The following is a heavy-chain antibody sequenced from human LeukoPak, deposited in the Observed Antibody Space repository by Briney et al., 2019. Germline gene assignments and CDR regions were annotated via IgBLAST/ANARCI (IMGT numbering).Heavy chain of an antibody. CDR1: GLKFSGAW. Sequence: GALRLSCAVSGLKFSGAWMNWARQAPGKGLEWVGRIGNKADGGTTVYAAPVKGRFTISRDDSKNTVYLQMNSLKTEDTAVYYCLHYRSGWHWGQGTLVTVSS. J-gene: IGHJ4*02. CDR3: LHYRSGWH. CDR2: IGNKADGGTT. D-gene: IGHD6-19*01. V-gene: IGHV3-15*04.